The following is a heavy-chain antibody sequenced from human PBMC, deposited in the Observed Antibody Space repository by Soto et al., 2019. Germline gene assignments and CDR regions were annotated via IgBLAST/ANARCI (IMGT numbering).Heavy chain of an antibody. J-gene: IGHJ6*02. Sequence: GGSLSLSCAASGINFSTYAMSWVRQAPGKGLEWVSVIGEGGFSTQYASSVKGRFTISRDNSKNMLYLQMNSLRSDDTAVYYCARVQLERQSYYYGMDVWGQGTTVTVSS. D-gene: IGHD1-1*01. V-gene: IGHV3-23*01. CDR3: ARVQLERQSYYYGMDV. CDR1: GINFSTYA. CDR2: IGEGGFST.